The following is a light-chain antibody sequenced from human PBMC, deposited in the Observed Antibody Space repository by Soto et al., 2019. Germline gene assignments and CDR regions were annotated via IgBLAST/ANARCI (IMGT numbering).Light chain of an antibody. Sequence: QSVLTQPASVSGSPGQSITISCTGTSSDVGIYNLVSWYQQHPGKAPKLMIYEVSKRPSGVSNRFSGSKSGSTASLTISGLQAEDEADYYCCSYAGSSTYVFGTGTKVTVL. CDR1: SSDVGIYNL. CDR3: CSYAGSSTYV. CDR2: EVS. J-gene: IGLJ1*01. V-gene: IGLV2-23*02.